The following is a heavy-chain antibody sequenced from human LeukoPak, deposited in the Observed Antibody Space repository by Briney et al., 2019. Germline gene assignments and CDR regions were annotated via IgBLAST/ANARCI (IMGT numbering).Heavy chain of an antibody. D-gene: IGHD2-2*01. CDR2: ISSSSSYI. CDR3: AKVGGYQLLFPLINAFDL. CDR1: GFSFSSYS. Sequence: KPGGSLRLSCAASGFSFSSYSMNWVRQAPGKGLEWVSSISSSSSYIYYADSVKGRFTISRDNAKNSLYLQMNSLRAEDTAVFYCAKVGGYQLLFPLINAFDLWGQGTMVTVSS. J-gene: IGHJ3*01. V-gene: IGHV3-21*04.